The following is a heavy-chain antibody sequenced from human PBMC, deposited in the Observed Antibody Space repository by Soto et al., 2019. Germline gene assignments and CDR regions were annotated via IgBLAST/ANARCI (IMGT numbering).Heavy chain of an antibody. CDR3: AGTRRSSGSQDY. J-gene: IGHJ4*02. CDR2: ISAYNGNT. CDR1: GYTFTSYG. V-gene: IGHV1-18*01. Sequence: QVQLVQSGAEVKKPGASVKVSCKASGYTFTSYGISWVRQSPGQGSEWMGWISAYNGNTNYGQQFQGRVTMTTDTSTKAAYMELRSLRSDDTAVYYWAGTRRSSGSQDYWGQGPLVTVSS. D-gene: IGHD1-26*01.